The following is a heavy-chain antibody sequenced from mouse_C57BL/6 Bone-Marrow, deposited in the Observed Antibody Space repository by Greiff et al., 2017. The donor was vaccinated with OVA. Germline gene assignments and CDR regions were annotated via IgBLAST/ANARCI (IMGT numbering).Heavy chain of an antibody. J-gene: IGHJ3*01. V-gene: IGHV5-12*01. CDR3: ARAYYGSSPFAY. Sequence: EVQRVESGGGLVQPGGSLKLSCAASGFTFSDYYMYWVRQTPEKRLEWVAYISNGGGSTYYPDTVKGRFTISRDNAKNTLYLQMSRLKSEDTAMYYCARAYYGSSPFAYWGQGTLVTVSA. D-gene: IGHD1-1*01. CDR2: ISNGGGST. CDR1: GFTFSDYY.